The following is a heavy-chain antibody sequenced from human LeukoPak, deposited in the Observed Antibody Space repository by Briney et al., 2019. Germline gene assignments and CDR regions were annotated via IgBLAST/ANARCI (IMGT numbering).Heavy chain of an antibody. J-gene: IGHJ3*02. CDR1: GFRFSSYS. Sequence: GGSLRLSRAAPGFRFSSYSMNWVRQAPGRGLEWVSSISASGNYIYYADSVKGRFTISRDSAENSLYLQMNSLGAEDTAVYYCARGLYYYGTDAFDIWGQGTMVTVS. CDR3: ARGLYYYGTDAFDI. V-gene: IGHV3-21*01. D-gene: IGHD3-16*01. CDR2: ISASGNYI.